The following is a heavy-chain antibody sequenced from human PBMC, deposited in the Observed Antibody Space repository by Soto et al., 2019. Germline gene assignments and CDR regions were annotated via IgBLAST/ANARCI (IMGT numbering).Heavy chain of an antibody. J-gene: IGHJ5*02. V-gene: IGHV3-48*02. D-gene: IGHD3-3*01. Sequence: EVQVVESGGGLVQPGGSLRLSCAASGFTFSSNSMNWVRQAPGKGLEWISYISSSSSTIYADSVKGRFTISIDNAKNSLYLQMNSLRDESTAVYYCARVIWSGHLTSDLWGQGTLVTVSS. CDR2: ISSSSSTI. CDR1: GFTFSSNS. CDR3: ARVIWSGHLTSDL.